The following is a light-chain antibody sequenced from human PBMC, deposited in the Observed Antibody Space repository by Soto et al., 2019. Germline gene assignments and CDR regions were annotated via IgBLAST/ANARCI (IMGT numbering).Light chain of an antibody. V-gene: IGKV3-20*01. CDR2: DAS. Sequence: NVLMQTSENLSLSKGERATLSCRDRQTVRNNYLAWYQQKPGQAPRLLIYDASGRATGIPDRFSGGGSGTDFTHTICRLEPEGCAVYCCQQFRSFPLTGGGGTKVDI. CDR3: QQFRSFPLT. CDR1: QTVRNNY. J-gene: IGKJ4*01.